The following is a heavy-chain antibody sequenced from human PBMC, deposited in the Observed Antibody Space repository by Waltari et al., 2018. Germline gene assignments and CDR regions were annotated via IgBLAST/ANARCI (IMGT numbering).Heavy chain of an antibody. CDR1: GYSISSGYY. CDR3: AREADVWGGYSYYYYYYMDV. D-gene: IGHD3-3*01. CDR2: IYHSGST. J-gene: IGHJ6*03. V-gene: IGHV4-38-2*02. Sequence: QVQLQESGPGLVKPSETLSLTCTVSGYSISSGYYWGWIRQPPGKGLEWIGSIYHSGSTYYNPSLKSRVTISVDTSKNQFSLKLSSVTAADTAVYYCAREADVWGGYSYYYYYYMDVWGKGTTVTISS.